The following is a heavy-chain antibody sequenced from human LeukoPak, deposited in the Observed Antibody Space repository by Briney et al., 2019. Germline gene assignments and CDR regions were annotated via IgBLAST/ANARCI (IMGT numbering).Heavy chain of an antibody. J-gene: IGHJ6*02. V-gene: IGHV4-31*03. Sequence: KPSETLSLTCTVSGGSISSGGYYWSWIRQHPGKGLEWIGYIYYSGSTYYNPSLKSRVTISVDTSKNQFSLKLSSVTAADTAVYYCARWGLSDTAKTCYGMGVWGQGTTVTVSS. CDR3: ARWGLSDTAKTCYGMGV. D-gene: IGHD5-18*01. CDR2: IYYSGST. CDR1: GGSISSGGYY.